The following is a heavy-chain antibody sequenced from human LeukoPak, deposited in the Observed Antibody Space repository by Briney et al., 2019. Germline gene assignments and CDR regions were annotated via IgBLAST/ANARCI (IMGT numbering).Heavy chain of an antibody. CDR3: ARGRYDFWSGYYFDY. D-gene: IGHD3-3*01. CDR1: GGSISSSNW. V-gene: IGHV4-4*02. Sequence: SGTLSLTCAVSGGSISSSNWWSWVRQPPGKGLEWIGEIYHSGSTNYNPSLKSRVTISVDKSKNQFSLKLSSVTAADTAVYYCARGRYDFWSGYYFDYWGQGTLVTVSS. J-gene: IGHJ4*02. CDR2: IYHSGST.